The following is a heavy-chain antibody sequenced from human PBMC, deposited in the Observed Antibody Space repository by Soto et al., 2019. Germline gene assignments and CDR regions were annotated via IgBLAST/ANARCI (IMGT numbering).Heavy chain of an antibody. CDR3: ARSSAGVFGIIIEGSNWLAP. CDR1: GGTFSSYA. V-gene: IGHV1-69*06. D-gene: IGHD3-16*02. Sequence: GASVKVSCKASGGTFSSYAISWVRQAPGQGLEWMGGIIPIFGTANYAQKFQGRVTITADKSTSTAYMELSSLRSEDTAVYYCARSSAGVFGIIIEGSNWLAPWGQGPLVTVS. J-gene: IGHJ5*02. CDR2: IIPIFGTA.